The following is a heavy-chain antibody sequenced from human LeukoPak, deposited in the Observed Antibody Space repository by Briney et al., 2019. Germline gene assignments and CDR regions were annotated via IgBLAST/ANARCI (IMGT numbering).Heavy chain of an antibody. V-gene: IGHV4-39*01. CDR2: IYYGGST. Sequence: PSETLSLTCTVSGGSISSSSYHWGWIRQPPGKGLEWIGTIYYGGSTYYNPSLKSRVTISVDTSKKQFSLTLTSVTAADAAVYYCARLGDYYDSSGYFDAFDIWGQGTMVTVFS. CDR1: GGSISSSSYH. D-gene: IGHD3-22*01. J-gene: IGHJ3*02. CDR3: ARLGDYYDSSGYFDAFDI.